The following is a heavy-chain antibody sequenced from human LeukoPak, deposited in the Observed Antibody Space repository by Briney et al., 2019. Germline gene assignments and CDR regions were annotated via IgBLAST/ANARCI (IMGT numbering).Heavy chain of an antibody. Sequence: GGSLRLSCAASGFTVSSNYMSWVREAPGKGLVWVSVIYSGGSTYYADSVKGRFTISRHNSRNTLYLQMNSLRAEDTGVYYCAREHGNMVRGVILDYWGQGTLLTVPS. V-gene: IGHV3-53*04. CDR2: IYSGGST. CDR1: GFTVSSNY. J-gene: IGHJ4*02. CDR3: AREHGNMVRGVILDY. D-gene: IGHD3-10*01.